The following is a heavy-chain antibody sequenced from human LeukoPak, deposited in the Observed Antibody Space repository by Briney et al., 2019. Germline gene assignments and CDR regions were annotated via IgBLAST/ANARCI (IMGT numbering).Heavy chain of an antibody. CDR1: GFTVSSND. J-gene: IGHJ6*02. CDR3: ARGAGAYYYYGMDV. Sequence: GGSLGLSCAASGFTVSSNDMNWVRQAPGKGLEWVSVIYSGGSTFSADSVKGRFTVSRDNSKNTLYLQMNSLRAEDTALYYCARGAGAYYYYGMDVWGQGTTVTVSS. D-gene: IGHD6-19*01. V-gene: IGHV3-66*01. CDR2: IYSGGST.